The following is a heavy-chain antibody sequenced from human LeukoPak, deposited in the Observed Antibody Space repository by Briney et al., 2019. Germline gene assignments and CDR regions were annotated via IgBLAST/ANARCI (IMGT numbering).Heavy chain of an antibody. V-gene: IGHV3-23*01. Sequence: GGSLRLSCAASGFTFMNYAMSWVRQAPGMGLEWVSSISSGSGTHYADSVKGRFIISRDNSKNTLYLQMNSLRAEDTAVYYCARVEGIDYWGQGTLVTVSS. CDR2: ISSGSGT. CDR3: ARVEGIDY. CDR1: GFTFMNYA. J-gene: IGHJ4*02.